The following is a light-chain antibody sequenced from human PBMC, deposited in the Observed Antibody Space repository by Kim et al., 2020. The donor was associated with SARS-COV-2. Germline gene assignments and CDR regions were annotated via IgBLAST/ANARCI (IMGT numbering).Light chain of an antibody. CDR3: LQYHNYPRT. CDR2: VAS. V-gene: IGKV1-6*01. J-gene: IGKJ1*01. CDR1: QGMRDD. Sequence: ASVGDRVIIAGRPSQGMRDDLGWYQQKPGNAPKLLMYVASSPQSGVPSMFIGSGSGTDFTLTISSLHPEDFATYYCLQYHNYPRTFGQVTKVDIK.